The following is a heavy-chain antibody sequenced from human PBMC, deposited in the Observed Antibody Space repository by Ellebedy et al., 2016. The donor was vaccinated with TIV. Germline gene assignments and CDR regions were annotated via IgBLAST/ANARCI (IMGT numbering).Heavy chain of an antibody. CDR3: ASKAAAFYFDY. CDR2: MQYDGTDV. V-gene: IGHV3-30*02. J-gene: IGHJ4*01. D-gene: IGHD6-13*01. CDR1: GFTFSRYG. Sequence: GESLKISCAASGFTFSRYGMHWVRQAPGKGLEWVSYMQYDGTDVRYVDSVKGRFTISRDNSKNTLYLQMNSLRDEDTAVYYCASKAAAFYFDYWGHGTLVTVSS.